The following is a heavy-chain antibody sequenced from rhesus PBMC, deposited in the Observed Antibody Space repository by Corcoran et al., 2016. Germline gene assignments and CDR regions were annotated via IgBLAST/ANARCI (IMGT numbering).Heavy chain of an antibody. J-gene: IGHJ5-1*01. Sequence: QVQLQESGPGLVKPSETLSLTCAVFGDSISGDKWWSWIRQPPGKGLEWIGYINGNTDSTPSNPSLRSRVTLSTDTSKSQFSLILSSLGAADTAVYFCARHTPGGGGRPVRFDVWGPGILVTVSS. CDR3: ARHTPGGGGRPVRFDV. CDR2: INGNTDST. CDR1: GDSISGDKW. V-gene: IGHV4-65*01. D-gene: IGHD1-1*01.